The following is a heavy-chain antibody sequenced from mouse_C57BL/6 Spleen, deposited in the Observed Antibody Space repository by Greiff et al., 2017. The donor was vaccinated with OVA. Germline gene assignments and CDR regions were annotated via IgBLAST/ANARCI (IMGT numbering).Heavy chain of an antibody. Sequence: QVQLQQPGAELVKPGASVKLSCKASGYTFTSYWMHWVKQRPGQGLEWIGMIHPNSGSTNYNEKFKSKATLTVDKSSSTAYMQLSSLTSEDSAVYYCARPSTVVATGYFDVWGTGTTVTVSS. D-gene: IGHD1-1*01. J-gene: IGHJ1*03. CDR2: IHPNSGST. CDR3: ARPSTVVATGYFDV. CDR1: GYTFTSYW. V-gene: IGHV1-64*01.